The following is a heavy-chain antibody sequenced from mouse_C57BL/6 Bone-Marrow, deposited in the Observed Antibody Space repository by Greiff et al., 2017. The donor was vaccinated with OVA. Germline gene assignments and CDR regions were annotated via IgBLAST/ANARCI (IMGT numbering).Heavy chain of an antibody. CDR2: IWTGGGT. CDR3: ARNGGLRDVFYFDY. Sequence: QVQLQQSGPGLVAPSQSLSITCTVSGFSFTSYAISWVRQPPGKGLEWLGVIWTGGGTNYNSALKSRLSISKDNSKSQVFLKMNSLQTDDTARYYCARNGGLRDVFYFDYWGQGTTLTVSS. J-gene: IGHJ2*01. V-gene: IGHV2-9-1*01. CDR1: GFSFTSYA. D-gene: IGHD2-4*01.